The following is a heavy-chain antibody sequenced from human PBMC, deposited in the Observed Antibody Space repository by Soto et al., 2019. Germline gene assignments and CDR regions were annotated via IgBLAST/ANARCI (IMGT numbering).Heavy chain of an antibody. J-gene: IGHJ4*02. Sequence: PGGSLRLSCAASGFTFSSYWMYWVRQAPGKGLVWVSRINSDGSSTRYADSVKGRFTISRDNAKNTLYLQMNSLRAGDTAVYYCARDMATIMTHDYWGQGTLVTVSS. CDR2: INSDGSST. CDR3: ARDMATIMTHDY. CDR1: GFTFSSYW. V-gene: IGHV3-74*01. D-gene: IGHD5-12*01.